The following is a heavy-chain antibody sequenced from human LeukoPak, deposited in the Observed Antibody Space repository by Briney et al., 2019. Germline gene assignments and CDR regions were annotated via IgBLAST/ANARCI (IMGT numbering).Heavy chain of an antibody. V-gene: IGHV4-38-2*02. CDR1: GYSISSGYY. CDR3: ARVSQVGAITTSPGHFDY. D-gene: IGHD1-26*01. CDR2: IYHSGGT. J-gene: IGHJ4*02. Sequence: SETLSLTCTVSGYSISSGYYWGWIRQPPGKGLEWIGSIYHSGGTYYNPSFKSRVTISVDTSKNQFSLKLSSVTAADTAVYYCARVSQVGAITTSPGHFDYWGQGTLVTVSS.